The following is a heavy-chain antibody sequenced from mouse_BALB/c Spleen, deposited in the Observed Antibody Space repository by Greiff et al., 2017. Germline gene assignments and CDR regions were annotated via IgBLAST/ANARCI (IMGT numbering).Heavy chain of an antibody. J-gene: IGHJ3*01. CDR2: ISYSGST. CDR1: GDSITSGY. CDR3: ARDSYDGYPWFAY. D-gene: IGHD2-3*01. Sequence: EVKLMESGPSLVKPSQTLSLTCSVTGDSITSGYWNWIRKFPGNKLEYMGYISYSGSTYYNPSLKSRISITRDTSKNQYYLQLNSVTTEDTATYYCARDSYDGYPWFAYWGQGTLVTVSA. V-gene: IGHV3-8*02.